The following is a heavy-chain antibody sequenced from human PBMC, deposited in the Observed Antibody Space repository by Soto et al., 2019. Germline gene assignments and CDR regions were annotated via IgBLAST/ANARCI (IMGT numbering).Heavy chain of an antibody. CDR3: ARSYCHTTGCYGWLDP. J-gene: IGHJ5*02. D-gene: IGHD2-2*01. CDR2: INTDGRST. Sequence: GGSLRLSCVASGFTLSSYWMHWVRQVPGKGLVWVSRINTDGRSTSYADSVKGRFIISRDNAKNTLYLQMNSLRAEDTAVYYCARSYCHTTGCYGWLDPWGHGTLVTVSS. V-gene: IGHV3-74*01. CDR1: GFTLSSYW.